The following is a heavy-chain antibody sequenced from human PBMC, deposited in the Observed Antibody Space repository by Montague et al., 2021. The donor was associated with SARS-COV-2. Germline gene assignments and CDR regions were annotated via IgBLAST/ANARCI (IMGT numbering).Heavy chain of an antibody. CDR2: MHYSERP. CDR1: GGTLSSTSFY. J-gene: IGHJ4*02. Sequence: ETLSLTCSVSGGTLSSTSFYWGWIRQPPGRGLEWIGTMHYSERPXYXXXXQXRVTISADRSKNRFSLNLGSVTASDTAVYYCARHGAYYEISTGYFRPYSFDHWGQGSLVTVAS. D-gene: IGHD3-9*01. V-gene: IGHV4-39*01. CDR3: ARHGAYYEISTGYFRPYSFDH.